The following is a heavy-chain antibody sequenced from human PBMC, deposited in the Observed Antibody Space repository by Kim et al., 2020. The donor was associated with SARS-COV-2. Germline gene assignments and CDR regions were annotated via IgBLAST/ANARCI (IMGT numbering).Heavy chain of an antibody. CDR3: ARDGYYYDRGLCALDY. J-gene: IGHJ4*02. V-gene: IGHV4-4*07. D-gene: IGHD3-22*01. Sequence: SLKSRVTMSVDTSKNQFSLKLSSVTAADTAVYYCARDGYYYDRGLCALDYWGQGTLVTVSS.